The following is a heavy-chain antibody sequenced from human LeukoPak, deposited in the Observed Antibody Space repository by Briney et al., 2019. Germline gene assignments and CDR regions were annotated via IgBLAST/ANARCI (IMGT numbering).Heavy chain of an antibody. CDR3: AKSVAPAAPFYAVHMDV. Sequence: TGGSLRLSCAASGFTFSSYSMNWVRQAPGKGLEWVAVISYDGSNKYYADSVKGRFTISRDNSKNTLYLQMNSLRAEDTAVYYCAKSVAPAAPFYAVHMDVWGKGTTVTVSS. D-gene: IGHD2-2*01. V-gene: IGHV3-30*18. CDR1: GFTFSSYS. J-gene: IGHJ6*03. CDR2: ISYDGSNK.